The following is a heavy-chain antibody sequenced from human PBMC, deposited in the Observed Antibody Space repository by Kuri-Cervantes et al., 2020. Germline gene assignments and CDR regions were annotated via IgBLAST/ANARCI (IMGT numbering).Heavy chain of an antibody. CDR2: IYYSGST. Sequence: GSLRLSCTVSGGSISSYYWSWIRQPPGKGLEWTGYIYYSGSTNYNPSLKSRVTISVDTSKNQFSLKLSSVTAADTAVYYCARVKISGSYQRGYYFDYWGQGTLVTVSS. D-gene: IGHD1-26*01. CDR3: ARVKISGSYQRGYYFDY. CDR1: GGSISSYY. V-gene: IGHV4-59*12. J-gene: IGHJ4*02.